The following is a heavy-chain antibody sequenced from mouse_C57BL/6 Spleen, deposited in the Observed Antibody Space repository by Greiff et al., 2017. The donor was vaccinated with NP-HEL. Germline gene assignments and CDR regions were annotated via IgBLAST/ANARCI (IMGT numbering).Heavy chain of an antibody. V-gene: IGHV1-53*01. CDR1: GYTFTSYW. D-gene: IGHD1-2*01. J-gene: IGHJ1*03. CDR2: INPSNGGT. CDR3: ARKGDYYGLDV. Sequence: VQLQQPGTELVKPGASVKLSCKASGYTFTSYWMHWVKQRPGQGLEWIGNINPSNGGTNYNEKFKSKATLTVDKSSSTAYMQRSSLTSEDAGVYYCARKGDYYGLDVWGTGTTVTVSS.